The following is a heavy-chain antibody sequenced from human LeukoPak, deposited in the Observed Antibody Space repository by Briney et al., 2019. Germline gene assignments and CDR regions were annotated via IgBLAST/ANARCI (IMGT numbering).Heavy chain of an antibody. CDR2: ISWDGGST. D-gene: IGHD3-10*01. J-gene: IGHJ4*02. V-gene: IGHV3-43D*03. CDR3: AKDTSYGSGSYIDY. Sequence: GGSLRLSCAASGFTFDDYAIHWVRQAPGKGLEWVSLISWDGGSTYYADSVKGRFTISRDNSKNSLYLQMNSLRAEDTALYYCAKDTSYGSGSYIDYWGQGTLVTVSS. CDR1: GFTFDDYA.